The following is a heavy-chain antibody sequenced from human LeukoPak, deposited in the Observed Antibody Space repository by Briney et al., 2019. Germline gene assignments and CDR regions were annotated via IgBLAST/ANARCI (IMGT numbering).Heavy chain of an antibody. Sequence: ASVKVSCKASGGTFSSYAISWVRQAPGQGLEWMGIINPSGGSTSYAQKFQGRVTMTRDTSTSTVYMELSSLRSEDTAVYYCARVAVAQRYYFDYWGQGTLVTVSS. CDR2: INPSGGST. J-gene: IGHJ4*02. CDR1: GGTFSSYA. D-gene: IGHD6-19*01. CDR3: ARVAVAQRYYFDY. V-gene: IGHV1-46*03.